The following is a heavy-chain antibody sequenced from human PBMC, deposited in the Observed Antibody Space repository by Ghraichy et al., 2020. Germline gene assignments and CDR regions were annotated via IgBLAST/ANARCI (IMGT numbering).Heavy chain of an antibody. Sequence: SETLSLTCAVSGDSINDHYWNWIRQPPGKGLEWIGYIDYSGSTSYNPSLKSRVTISLDSSKTHFSLRLTSVTAADTAVYYCARSRWAVIWYYPWGQGMLATVFS. D-gene: IGHD6-19*01. CDR3: ARSRWAVIWYYP. CDR1: GDSINDHY. CDR2: IDYSGST. V-gene: IGHV4-59*08. J-gene: IGHJ5*02.